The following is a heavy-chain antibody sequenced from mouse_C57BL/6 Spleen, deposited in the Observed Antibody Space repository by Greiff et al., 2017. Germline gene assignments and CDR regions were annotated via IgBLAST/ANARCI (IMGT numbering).Heavy chain of an antibody. V-gene: IGHV1-53*01. Sequence: QVQLQQPGPELVKPGASVKLSCKASGYTFTSYWMHWVKQRPGQGLEWIGNINPSNGGTNYNEKLKSKATLTVDKSSSTAYMQRSSLTSDDSAVYYCASPYSNHWYFDVWGTGTTVTVSS. J-gene: IGHJ1*03. CDR3: ASPYSNHWYFDV. CDR2: INPSNGGT. D-gene: IGHD2-5*01. CDR1: GYTFTSYW.